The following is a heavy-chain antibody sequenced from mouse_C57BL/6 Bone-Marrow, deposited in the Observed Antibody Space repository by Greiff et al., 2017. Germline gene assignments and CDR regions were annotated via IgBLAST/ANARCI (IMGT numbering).Heavy chain of an antibody. CDR1: GFNIKDDY. V-gene: IGHV14-4*01. J-gene: IGHJ3*01. D-gene: IGHD1-1*01. CDR3: TTDYGSSYPAWFAY. CDR2: IDPENGDT. Sequence: EVQLQESGAELVRPGASVKLSCTASGFNIKDDYMHWVKQRPEQGLEWIGWIDPENGDTEYASKFQGKAPITADTSSNTAYLQLSSLTSEDTAVYYCTTDYGSSYPAWFAYWGQGTLVTVSA.